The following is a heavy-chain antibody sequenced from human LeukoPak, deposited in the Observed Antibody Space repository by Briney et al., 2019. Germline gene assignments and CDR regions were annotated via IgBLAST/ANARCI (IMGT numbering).Heavy chain of an antibody. CDR2: INAGSGNT. D-gene: IGHD3-10*01. J-gene: IGHJ4*02. CDR3: ARGSYLYGSGSFMGSDY. CDR1: GYTFTNYA. V-gene: IGHV1-3*01. Sequence: ASVKVSCKASGYTFTNYAVHWVRQAPGQRLEWMGWINAGSGNTEYSQNFQDRVTITRDTSATTAYMELSSLRSEDTAVYYCARGSYLYGSGSFMGSDYWGQGTLVTVSS.